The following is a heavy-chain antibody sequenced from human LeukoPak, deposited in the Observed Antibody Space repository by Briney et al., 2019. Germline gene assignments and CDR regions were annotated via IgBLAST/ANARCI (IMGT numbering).Heavy chain of an antibody. Sequence: SETLSLTCAVYGGSFSGYYWSWIRQPPGKGLEWIGEINHSGSTNYNPSLKSRVTISVDTSKNQFSLKLSSVTAADTAVYYCARGLMPDTYYYDSSGDEIDYWGQGALVTVSS. CDR3: ARGLMPDTYYYDSSGDEIDY. J-gene: IGHJ4*02. CDR2: INHSGST. V-gene: IGHV4-34*01. CDR1: GGSFSGYY. D-gene: IGHD3-22*01.